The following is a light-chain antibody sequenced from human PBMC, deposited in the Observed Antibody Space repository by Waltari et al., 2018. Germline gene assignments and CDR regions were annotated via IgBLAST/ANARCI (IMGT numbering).Light chain of an antibody. CDR1: SSNIGSNT. J-gene: IGLJ1*01. Sequence: QSVLTQPPSASGTPGQRVTISCSGSSSNIGSNTVHWYHHLPGTAPKLLISGNNQRPSGVPDRFSGSKSGTSASLAISGLQSEDEADYFCAAWDAGLNGYVFGTGTKVTVL. CDR2: GNN. CDR3: AAWDAGLNGYV. V-gene: IGLV1-44*01.